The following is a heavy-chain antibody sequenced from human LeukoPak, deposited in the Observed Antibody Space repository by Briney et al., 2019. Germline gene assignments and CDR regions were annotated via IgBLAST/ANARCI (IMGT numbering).Heavy chain of an antibody. V-gene: IGHV4-59*01. CDR3: ARLGGAEYSSSRWFDP. CDR2: IYYSGST. CDR1: GGSISSYY. Sequence: SETLSLTCTVSGGSISSYYWSWIRQPPGKGLEWIGYIYYSGSTNYNPSLKSRVTISVDTSKNQFSLKLSSVTAADTAVYYCARLGGAEYSSSRWFDPWGQGTLVTVSS. J-gene: IGHJ5*02. D-gene: IGHD6-6*01.